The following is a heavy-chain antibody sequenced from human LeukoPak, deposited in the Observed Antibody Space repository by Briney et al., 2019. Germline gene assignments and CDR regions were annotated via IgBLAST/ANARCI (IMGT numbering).Heavy chain of an antibody. CDR3: ASSPSGYWWNFDC. Sequence: SETLSLTCTVSGGSISSNNYYWGWTRQPPGKGLEWTGSIYYSGSTYNNPSLKSRVTISVDTTKNQFSLKLTSVTAADTAVYYCASSPSGYWWNFDCWGQGTLVTVSS. CDR2: IYYSGST. J-gene: IGHJ4*02. V-gene: IGHV4-39*01. CDR1: GGSISSNNYY. D-gene: IGHD3-22*01.